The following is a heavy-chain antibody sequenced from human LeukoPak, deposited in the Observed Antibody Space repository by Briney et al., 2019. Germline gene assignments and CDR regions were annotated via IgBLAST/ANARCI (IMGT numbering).Heavy chain of an antibody. CDR3: ATQSAGTNWFDP. J-gene: IGHJ5*02. CDR2: IYTSGST. CDR1: GGSISSYY. Sequence: PSETLSLTCTVSGGSISSYYWSWIRQPAGKGLEWIGRIYTSGSTNYNPSLKSRVTFSVDTSRNQFSLKLISVTAADTAVYYCATQSAGTNWFDPWGQGTLVTVSS. D-gene: IGHD1-1*01. V-gene: IGHV4-4*07.